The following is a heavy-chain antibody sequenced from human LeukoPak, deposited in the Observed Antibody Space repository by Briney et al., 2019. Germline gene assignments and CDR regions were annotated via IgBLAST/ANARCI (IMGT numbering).Heavy chain of an antibody. CDR1: DYSISSGYY. CDR2: MYHSGTT. Sequence: SETLSLTCAVSDYSISSGYYWGWIRQPPGKGLEWIGSMYHSGTTYYNPSLKSRVTISVDTSKNQFSLKLTSVTAADTAVYYSARNYPPELFDYWGQGILVTVSS. V-gene: IGHV4-38-2*01. D-gene: IGHD1-26*01. CDR3: ARNYPPELFDY. J-gene: IGHJ4*02.